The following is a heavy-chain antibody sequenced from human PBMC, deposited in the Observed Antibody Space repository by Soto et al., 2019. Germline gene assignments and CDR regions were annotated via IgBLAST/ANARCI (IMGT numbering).Heavy chain of an antibody. CDR2: ISSSSSTI. J-gene: IGHJ6*03. D-gene: IGHD3-3*01. CDR3: ARDLRITIFGVVINNYYYYYMDV. V-gene: IGHV3-48*01. CDR1: GFTFSSYS. Sequence: GGSLRLSCAASGFTFSSYSMNWVRQAPGKGLEWVSYISSSSSTIYYADSVKGRFTISRDNAKNSLYLQMNSLRAEDTAVYYSARDLRITIFGVVINNYYYYYMDVWGKGTTVTVSS.